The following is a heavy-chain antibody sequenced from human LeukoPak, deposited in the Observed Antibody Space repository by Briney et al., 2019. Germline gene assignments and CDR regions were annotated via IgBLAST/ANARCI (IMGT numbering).Heavy chain of an antibody. J-gene: IGHJ4*02. CDR1: GFTFSSYG. CDR3: AKDLGD. D-gene: IGHD3-16*01. V-gene: IGHV3-30*18. Sequence: PGGSLRLSCAASGFTFSSYGMHWVRQAPGKGLEWVAVISYDGSNKYYADSVKGRFAISRDNSKNTLYLQMNSLRAEDTAVYYCAKDLGDWGQGTLVTVSS. CDR2: ISYDGSNK.